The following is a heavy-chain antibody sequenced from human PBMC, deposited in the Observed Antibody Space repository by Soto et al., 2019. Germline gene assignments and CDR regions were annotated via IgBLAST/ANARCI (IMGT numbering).Heavy chain of an antibody. CDR1: GVSLTNYY. CDR2: IFTSEST. J-gene: IGHJ4*02. CDR3: AVDYGGNSFDY. Sequence: KSSETLSLTCTVSGVSLTNYYWSWIRQPAGKGLEWIGRIFTSESTSYNPSLRSRVTMSVDTSKNQFSLKLTSVTAADTAMYYCAVDYGGNSFDYWGQGTLVTVSS. D-gene: IGHD4-17*01. V-gene: IGHV4-4*07.